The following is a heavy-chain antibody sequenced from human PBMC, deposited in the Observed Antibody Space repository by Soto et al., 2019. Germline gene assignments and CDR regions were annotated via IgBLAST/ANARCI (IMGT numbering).Heavy chain of an antibody. D-gene: IGHD3-3*01. Sequence: SETLSLTCTVSGGSISSYYWSWIRQPPGKGLEWIGYIYYSGSTNYNPSLKSRVTISVDTSKNQFSLKLSSVTAADTAVYYCARSLFWSGYSFDYWGQGTLVTVSS. CDR3: ARSLFWSGYSFDY. CDR2: IYYSGST. CDR1: GGSISSYY. J-gene: IGHJ4*02. V-gene: IGHV4-59*01.